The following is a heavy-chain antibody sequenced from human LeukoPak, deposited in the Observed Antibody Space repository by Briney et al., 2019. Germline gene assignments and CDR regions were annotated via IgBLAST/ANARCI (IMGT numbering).Heavy chain of an antibody. D-gene: IGHD3-22*01. CDR3: ARGRDSRGYQFMGFDS. V-gene: IGHV4-61*02. CDR2: IWADGAP. J-gene: IGHJ4*02. CDR1: GGSISSGNYY. Sequence: SQTLSLTCTVSGGSISSGNYYWSWIRQPAGQGLEWIGRIWADGAPTYRPSLKSRVGISVDVSKNQFSLRLTSVTAADMAVYYCARGRDSRGYQFMGFDSWGQGTLVTVSS.